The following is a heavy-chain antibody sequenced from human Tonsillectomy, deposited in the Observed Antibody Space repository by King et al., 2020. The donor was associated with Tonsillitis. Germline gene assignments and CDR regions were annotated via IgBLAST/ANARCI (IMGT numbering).Heavy chain of an antibody. J-gene: IGHJ6*02. CDR1: GGTFSSYG. CDR3: ASGQLARGTYYYVYGMDV. CDR2: IIPIFGTA. Sequence: QLVQSGAEVKKPGSSVKVSCKASGGTFSSYGNSWVRQAPGQGLEWMGGIIPIFGTANYAQKFQGRVTITADESTSTAYMELSSLRSEDTAVYYCASGQLARGTYYYVYGMDVWGQGTTVTVSS. V-gene: IGHV1-69*01. D-gene: IGHD6-13*01.